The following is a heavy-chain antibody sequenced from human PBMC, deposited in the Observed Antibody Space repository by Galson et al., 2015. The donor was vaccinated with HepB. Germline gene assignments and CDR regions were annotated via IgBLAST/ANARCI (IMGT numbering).Heavy chain of an antibody. V-gene: IGHV3-21*01. J-gene: IGHJ4*02. D-gene: IGHD3-22*01. Sequence: SLRLSGAASGFTFSSKTMHWVRQAPGKGLEWVSSISRTNTYIHYADSVKGRFTISRDNAKNSVFLQMNSLRAEDTAVNYCAGPNYHDSSGLDPFDYWGQGTLVTVSS. CDR1: GFTFSSKT. CDR3: AGPNYHDSSGLDPFDY. CDR2: ISRTNTYI.